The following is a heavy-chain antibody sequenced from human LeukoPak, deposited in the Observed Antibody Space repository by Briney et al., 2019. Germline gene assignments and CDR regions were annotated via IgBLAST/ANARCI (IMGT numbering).Heavy chain of an antibody. J-gene: IGHJ4*02. V-gene: IGHV1-2*02. CDR1: GYTFTDYY. CDR3: ARDLGVYSGTYVPDY. CDR2: INPNSGGT. Sequence: ASVKVSCKASGYTFTDYYLHWVRQAPGQGLEWMGWINPNSGGTNFAQIFQGRVTMTRDTSTSTVYMELSSLRSEDTAVYYCARDLGVYSGTYVPDYWGQGTLVTVSS. D-gene: IGHD1-26*01.